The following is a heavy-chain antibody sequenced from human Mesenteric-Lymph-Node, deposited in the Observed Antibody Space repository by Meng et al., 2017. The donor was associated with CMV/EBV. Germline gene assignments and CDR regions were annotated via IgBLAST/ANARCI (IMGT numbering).Heavy chain of an antibody. CDR3: ARGLRLDP. V-gene: IGHV1-8*01. J-gene: IGHJ5*02. Sequence: ASVKVSCKTSGYTFTSYDVNWVRQATGQGLEWTGWMNPNSGNTGYAQKFQGRVTMTRNTSVSTAYMELTSLTSEDTAVYYCARGLRLDPWGQGTLVTVSS. CDR1: GYTFTSYD. CDR2: MNPNSGNT.